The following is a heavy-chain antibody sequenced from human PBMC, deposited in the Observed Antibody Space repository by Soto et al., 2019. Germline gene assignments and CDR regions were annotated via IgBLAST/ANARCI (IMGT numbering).Heavy chain of an antibody. Sequence: GGSLRLSCAASGFPFSNSWMSWVRQAPGKGLEWVANLNQGANEKNYVDSVKGRFAVSRDNAKSTLYLQMDSLSADDTAVYYCARDPGWGALDYWGRGTLVTVSS. D-gene: IGHD7-27*01. CDR3: ARDPGWGALDY. CDR2: LNQGANEK. CDR1: GFPFSNSW. J-gene: IGHJ4*02. V-gene: IGHV3-7*01.